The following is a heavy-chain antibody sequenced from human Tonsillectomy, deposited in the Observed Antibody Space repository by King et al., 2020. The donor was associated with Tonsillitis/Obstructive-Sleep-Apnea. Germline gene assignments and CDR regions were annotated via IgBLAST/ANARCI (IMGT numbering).Heavy chain of an antibody. CDR1: GFIFSTYS. D-gene: IGHD1-26*01. J-gene: IGHJ4*02. CDR2: ISSRGSTM. Sequence: VQLVEAGGGLVQPGGSLRLSCAASGFIFSTYSMNWVRQAPGKGLEWGSYISSRGSTMYYADSVKGRFTISSDNAKNSLYLQMTSLRDEDTAVYYCARAGSGSPMGYWGQGTLVTVSS. V-gene: IGHV3-48*02. CDR3: ARAGSGSPMGY.